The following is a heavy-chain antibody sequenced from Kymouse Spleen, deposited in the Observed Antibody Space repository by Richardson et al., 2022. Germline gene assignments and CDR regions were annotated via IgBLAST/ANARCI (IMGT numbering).Heavy chain of an antibody. CDR2: IKSKTDGGTT. D-gene: IGHD1-7*01. CDR1: GFTFSNAW. Sequence: EVQLVESGGGLVKPGGSLRLSCAASGFTFSNAWMSWVRQAPGKGLEWVGRIKSKTDGGTTDYAAPVKGRFTISRDDSKNTLYLQMNSLKTEDTAVYYCTTDRITGTNVFDYWGQGTLVTVSS. V-gene: IGHV3-15*01. CDR3: TTDRITGTNVFDY. J-gene: IGHJ4*02.